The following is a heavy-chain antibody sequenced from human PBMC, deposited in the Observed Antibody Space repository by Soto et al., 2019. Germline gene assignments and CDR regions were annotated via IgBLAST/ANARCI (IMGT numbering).Heavy chain of an antibody. D-gene: IGHD2-21*01. J-gene: IGHJ3*02. CDR1: GGSISSYY. V-gene: IGHV4-59*01. CDR3: ARVGEHIVAGMWAFDI. CDR2: IYYSGST. Sequence: SETLSLTCTFSGGSISSYYWSLIRQPPGKGLEWIGYIYYSGSTNYNPSLKSRVTISVDTSKNQFSLKLSSVTAADTAVYYCARVGEHIVAGMWAFDIWGQGTMVTVSS.